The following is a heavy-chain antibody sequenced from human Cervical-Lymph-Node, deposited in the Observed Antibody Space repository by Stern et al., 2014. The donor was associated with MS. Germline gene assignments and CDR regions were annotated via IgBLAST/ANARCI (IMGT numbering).Heavy chain of an antibody. J-gene: IGHJ4*02. V-gene: IGHV4-39*01. CDR2: GYYSGAT. CDR3: AKHACTGAACPFDL. Sequence: VQLVESGPGLVKPSETLSLTCAVSGDSISSYTHYWAWIRQPPGKGLEWIGRGYYSGATYYNPSLKSPFTISVDTSKNHFSLGLSSLTAADTAVYYCAKHACTGAACPFDLWGQGTLVTVSS. CDR1: GDSISSYTHY. D-gene: IGHD2-8*02.